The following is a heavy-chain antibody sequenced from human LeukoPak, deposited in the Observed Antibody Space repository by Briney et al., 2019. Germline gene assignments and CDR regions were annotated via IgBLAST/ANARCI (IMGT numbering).Heavy chain of an antibody. J-gene: IGHJ3*02. Sequence: SETLSLTCAVSDDSFSSHYWTWIRQPPGKGLGWIGYISYIGRTNYNPSLKSRVTISIDTSKNQFSLKLTSVTAAGTAVYYCARDLVTVTKGFDIWGQGTMVSVSS. D-gene: IGHD4-17*01. CDR3: ARDLVTVTKGFDI. CDR2: ISYIGRT. V-gene: IGHV4-59*11. CDR1: DDSFSSHY.